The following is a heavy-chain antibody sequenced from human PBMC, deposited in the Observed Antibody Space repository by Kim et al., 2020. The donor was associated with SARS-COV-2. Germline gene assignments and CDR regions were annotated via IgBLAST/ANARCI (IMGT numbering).Heavy chain of an antibody. CDR1: GGSFSGYY. CDR2: INHSGST. CDR3: ATSSGGSGSYKRDY. J-gene: IGHJ4*02. D-gene: IGHD3-10*01. Sequence: SETLSLTCAVYGGSFSGYYWSWIRQPPGKGLEWIGEINHSGSTNYNPSLKSRVTISVDTSKNQFSLKLSSVTAADTAVYYCATSSGGSGSYKRDYWGQGT. V-gene: IGHV4-34*01.